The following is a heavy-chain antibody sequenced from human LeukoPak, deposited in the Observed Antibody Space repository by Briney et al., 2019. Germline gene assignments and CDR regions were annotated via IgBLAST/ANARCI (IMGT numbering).Heavy chain of an antibody. CDR3: ARHQDPYGSGSYYKRDAKPKLYYYMDV. J-gene: IGHJ6*03. Sequence: GESLKISCKGSGYSFTSYWIGWVRQMPGKGLEWMGIIYPGDSDARYSPSFQGQVTISADKSISTAYLQWSSLKASDTAMYYCARHQDPYGSGSYYKRDAKPKLYYYMDVWGKGTTVTISS. CDR2: IYPGDSDA. CDR1: GYSFTSYW. D-gene: IGHD3-10*01. V-gene: IGHV5-51*01.